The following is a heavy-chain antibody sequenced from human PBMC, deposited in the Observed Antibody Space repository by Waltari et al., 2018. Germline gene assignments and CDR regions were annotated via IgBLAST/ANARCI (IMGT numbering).Heavy chain of an antibody. J-gene: IGHJ4*02. CDR2: IYYSGST. Sequence: QLQLQESGPGLVKPSETLSLTCTVSGGSISSSSYYWGWIRQPPGKGLEWIGSIYYSGSTYYNPSLKSRVTRSVDTSKNQFSLKLSSVTAADTAVYYCASTTVVTRVDYFDYWGQGTLVIVSS. V-gene: IGHV4-39*01. CDR1: GGSISSSSYY. D-gene: IGHD4-17*01. CDR3: ASTTVVTRVDYFDY.